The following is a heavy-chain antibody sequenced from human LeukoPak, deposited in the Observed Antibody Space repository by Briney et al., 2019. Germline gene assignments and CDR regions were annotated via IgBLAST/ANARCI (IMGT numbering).Heavy chain of an antibody. CDR2: INHSGST. V-gene: IGHV4-34*01. Sequence: TSETLSLTCAVYGGSFSGYYWSWIRQPPGKGLEWIGEINHSGSTNYNPSLKSRVTISVDTSKNQFSLKLSSVTAADTAVYYCARGKVFADYDIWGQGTLVTVSS. CDR3: ARGKVFADYDI. J-gene: IGHJ1*01. D-gene: IGHD3-9*01. CDR1: GGSFSGYY.